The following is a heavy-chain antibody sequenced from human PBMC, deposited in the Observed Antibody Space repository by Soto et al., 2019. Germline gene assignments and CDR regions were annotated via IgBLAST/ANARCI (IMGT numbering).Heavy chain of an antibody. Sequence: PSQTLSLTCAISGDIVSRHGAAWNWIRQSPSRGLEWLGRAYYRSKWFHDYAVSVESRITISPDTSNNQFSLHLNSVTPEDTAVYYCARDQRYDILTPNWIDPRGQRTPVTVSS. J-gene: IGHJ5*02. D-gene: IGHD3-9*01. CDR1: GDIVSRHGAA. CDR3: ARDQRYDILTPNWIDP. CDR2: AYYRSKWFH. V-gene: IGHV6-1*01.